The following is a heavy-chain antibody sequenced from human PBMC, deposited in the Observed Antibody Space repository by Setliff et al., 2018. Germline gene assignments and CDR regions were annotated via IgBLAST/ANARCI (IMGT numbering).Heavy chain of an antibody. CDR2: INPSGGLT. J-gene: IGHJ3*02. D-gene: IGHD2-15*01. V-gene: IGHV1-46*01. Sequence: AASVKVSCKASGYTLTNYYMHWVRQAPGQGLEWMGIINPSGGLTRYAQKFQGRVTMTRDTSTSTVYMEVISLRSEDTAVYFCARDRRNIVVAVVNAAFDIWGQGTMVT. CDR3: ARDRRNIVVAVVNAAFDI. CDR1: GYTLTNYY.